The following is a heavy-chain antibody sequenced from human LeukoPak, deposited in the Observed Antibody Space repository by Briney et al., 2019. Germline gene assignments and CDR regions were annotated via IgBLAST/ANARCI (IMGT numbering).Heavy chain of an antibody. D-gene: IGHD6-19*01. CDR1: GFTFSRYA. V-gene: IGHV3-23*01. CDR2: ISVSGGNT. Sequence: PGGSLRLSCVASGFTFSRYAMTWVRQAPGKGLEWVSVISVSGGNTYYADSVKGRFTISRDNSKNTLYLQMNSLRVEDTAVYYCAKVAVHSSGWYGFDSWGQGTLVTVSS. CDR3: AKVAVHSSGWYGFDS. J-gene: IGHJ5*01.